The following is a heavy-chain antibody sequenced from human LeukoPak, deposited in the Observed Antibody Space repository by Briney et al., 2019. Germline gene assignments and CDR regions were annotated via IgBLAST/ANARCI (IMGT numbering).Heavy chain of an antibody. Sequence: GGSLRLSCAASGFTVSSNYMSWVRQAPGKGLEWVSVIYSGGSTYYVDSVKGRFTISRDNSKNTLYLQMNSLRAEDTAVYYCARGKDSSGYPLEYWGQGTLVTVSS. CDR1: GFTVSSNY. J-gene: IGHJ4*02. V-gene: IGHV3-66*02. D-gene: IGHD3-22*01. CDR3: ARGKDSSGYPLEY. CDR2: IYSGGST.